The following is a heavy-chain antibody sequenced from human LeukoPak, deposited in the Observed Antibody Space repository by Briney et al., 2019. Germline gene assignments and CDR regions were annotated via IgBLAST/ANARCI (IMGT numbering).Heavy chain of an antibody. CDR2: IYTSGST. CDR1: GGSISSYY. Sequence: TSSETLSLTCTVSGGSISSYYWSWIRQPAGKGLEWIGRIYTSGSTNYNPSLKSRVTMSVDTSKNQFSLKLSSVTAADTAVYYCARDYSGSYEADNWFDPWGQGTLVTVSS. D-gene: IGHD1-26*01. J-gene: IGHJ5*02. V-gene: IGHV4-4*07. CDR3: ARDYSGSYEADNWFDP.